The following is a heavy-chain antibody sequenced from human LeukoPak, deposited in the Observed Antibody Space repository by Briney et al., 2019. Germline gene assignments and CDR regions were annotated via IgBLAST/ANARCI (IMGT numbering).Heavy chain of an antibody. D-gene: IGHD6-19*01. V-gene: IGHV4-4*07. CDR3: ARDQVSLDDSSGWFANWYFDL. J-gene: IGHJ2*01. CDR2: IYTSGST. Sequence: SETLSLTCTVSGGSISSYYWSWIRQPAGKGLEWIGRIYTSGSTNYTPSLKSRVTMSVETSKNQFSLKLSSVTAADTAVYYCARDQVSLDDSSGWFANWYFDLWGRGTLVTVSS. CDR1: GGSISSYY.